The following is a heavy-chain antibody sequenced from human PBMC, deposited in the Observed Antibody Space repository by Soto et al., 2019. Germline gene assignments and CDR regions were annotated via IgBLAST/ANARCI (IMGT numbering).Heavy chain of an antibody. V-gene: IGHV1-18*01. J-gene: IGHJ4*02. CDR1: GYTFTSYG. Sequence: QVQLVQSGAEVKKPGASVKVSCKASGYTFTSYGISWVRQAHGQGLEWMGWISAYNGNTNYAQKLQGIVNMTTDPSTRTGYIALRFLRSDATAVYYCVVAAQPYYSDYWGQGTLVTVSS. D-gene: IGHD2-15*01. CDR3: VVAAQPYYSDY. CDR2: ISAYNGNT.